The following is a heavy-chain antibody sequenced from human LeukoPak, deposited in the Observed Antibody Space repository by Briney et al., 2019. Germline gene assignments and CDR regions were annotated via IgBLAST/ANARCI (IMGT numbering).Heavy chain of an antibody. CDR1: GLTFSSRDW. CDR3: ARDRVSGSGSIDY. CDR2: IKQDGSEK. Sequence: GSLRLSCVASGLTFSSRDWMTWVRQAPGKGLEWVANIKQDGSEKYYVDSVKGRFTISRDNAKNSVDLQMNSLRVEDTAVYYCARDRVSGSGSIDYWGQGTLVTVSS. J-gene: IGHJ4*02. D-gene: IGHD3-10*01. V-gene: IGHV3-7*01.